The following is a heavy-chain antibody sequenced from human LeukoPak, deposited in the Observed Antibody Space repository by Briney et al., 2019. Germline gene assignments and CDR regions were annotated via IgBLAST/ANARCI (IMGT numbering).Heavy chain of an antibody. V-gene: IGHV4-30-2*05. J-gene: IGHJ1*01. D-gene: IGHD3-10*01. CDR1: GGSISSGGYS. CDR3: ARAPRGVGAAEYFQH. CDR2: IYHSGST. Sequence: PSQTLSLTCAVSGGSISSGGYSWSWIRQPPGKGLEWIGYIYHSGSTYYNPSLKSRVTISVDTSKNQFSLKLSSVTAADTAVYYCARAPRGVGAAEYFQHWGQGTLVTVSS.